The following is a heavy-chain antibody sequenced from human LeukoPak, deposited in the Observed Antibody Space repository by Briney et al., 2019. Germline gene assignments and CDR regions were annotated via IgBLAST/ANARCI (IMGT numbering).Heavy chain of an antibody. CDR2: SRNKANGHTT. CDR3: ARGEVGYCSSTTCYGFDY. V-gene: IGHV3-72*01. D-gene: IGHD2-2*01. Sequence: GGSLRLSCAASGFTFSSYGMHWVRQAPGKGLEWVGRSRNKANGHTTEYAASVKGRFTISRDDSKNSLYLQMNSLKTEDTAVYHCARGEVGYCSSTTCYGFDYWGQGTLVTVSS. J-gene: IGHJ4*02. CDR1: GFTFSSYG.